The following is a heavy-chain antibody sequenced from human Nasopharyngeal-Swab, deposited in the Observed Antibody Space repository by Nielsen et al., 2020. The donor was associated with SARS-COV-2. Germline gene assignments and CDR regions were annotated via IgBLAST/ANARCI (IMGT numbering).Heavy chain of an antibody. CDR2: LYSSGST. J-gene: IGHJ6*03. CDR1: GGSISSGGYH. V-gene: IGHV4-31*03. D-gene: IGHD6-19*01. Sequence: LRLSCTVSGGSISSGGYHWSWIRQHPGKGLELIGYLYSSGSTYYNPSLKSRVTVSVDTSKNQFSLKLSSVTAADTAVYYCARGGSAVAGTKYYYYYYMDVWGKGTTVTVSS. CDR3: ARGGSAVAGTKYYYYYYMDV.